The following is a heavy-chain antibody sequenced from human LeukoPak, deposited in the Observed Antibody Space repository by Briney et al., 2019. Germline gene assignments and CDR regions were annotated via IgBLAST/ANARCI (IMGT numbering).Heavy chain of an antibody. CDR3: AGGQGWLLDY. CDR2: IKQDGSEK. D-gene: IGHD2-15*01. Sequence: GGSLRLSCAASEFTFSTYWMNWVRQAPGKGLEWVANIKQDGSEKYYADSVKGRFTISRDNAKNSLYLEMNSLRAEDTAIYYCAGGQGWLLDYWGQGTLVTVSS. V-gene: IGHV3-7*05. J-gene: IGHJ4*02. CDR1: EFTFSTYW.